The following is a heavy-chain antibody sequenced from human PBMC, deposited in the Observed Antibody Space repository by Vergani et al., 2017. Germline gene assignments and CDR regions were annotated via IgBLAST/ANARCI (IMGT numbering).Heavy chain of an antibody. D-gene: IGHD5-12*01. CDR3: ARDRGVTGPLIVATISDY. J-gene: IGHJ4*02. V-gene: IGHV3-48*01. CDR2: ISSSSSTI. CDR1: GFTFSSYS. Sequence: EVQLVESGGGLVQPGGSLRLSCAASGFTFSSYSMNWVRQAPGKGLEWVSYISSSSSTIYYADSVKGRFTISRDNAKNSLYLQMNSLRAEDTAVYYCARDRGVTGPLIVATISDYWGQGTLVTVSS.